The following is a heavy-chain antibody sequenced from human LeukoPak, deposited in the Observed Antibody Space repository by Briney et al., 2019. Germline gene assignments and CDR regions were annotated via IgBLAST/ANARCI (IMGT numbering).Heavy chain of an antibody. V-gene: IGHV4-59*01. J-gene: IGHJ4*02. CDR2: IYYSGST. CDR3: ARLPPVGPGLDDY. CDR1: GGSISNYY. Sequence: PSETLSLTCTVSGGSISNYYWSWVRQPPGKGLEWIGYIYYSGSTNYNPSLKSRVSISADTSKNQFSLKLSSVTAADTAVYYCARLPPVGPGLDDYWGQGTLVTVSS. D-gene: IGHD3/OR15-3a*01.